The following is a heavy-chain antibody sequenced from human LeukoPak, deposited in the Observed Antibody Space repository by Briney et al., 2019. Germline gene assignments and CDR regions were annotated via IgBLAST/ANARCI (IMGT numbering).Heavy chain of an antibody. Sequence: ASVKVSCMASGYTFIGYYMHWVRQAPGQGLEWMGWINPNSGGTNYAQKFQGRVTMTRDTSFSTAYMELSRLRSDDTAVYYCARDHELVPFAYGGQGTLVTVSA. CDR2: INPNSGGT. D-gene: IGHD6-13*01. CDR1: GYTFIGYY. J-gene: IGHJ4*02. V-gene: IGHV1-2*02. CDR3: ARDHELVPFAY.